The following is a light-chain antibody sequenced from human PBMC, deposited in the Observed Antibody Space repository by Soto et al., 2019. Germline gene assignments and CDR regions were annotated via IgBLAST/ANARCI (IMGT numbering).Light chain of an antibody. J-gene: IGKJ1*01. CDR1: QTIRSNY. CDR2: GAS. CDR3: XQYXSSPWT. Sequence: ETVLTQSPGTLSLSPGERATLSCRASQTIRSNYLAWYRQTPGQAPRLLIYGASNRATGIADRFSGSGSGTDFTLIIXRLEPEDFXXXXXXQYXSSPWTFGQGTKVEIK. V-gene: IGKV3-20*01.